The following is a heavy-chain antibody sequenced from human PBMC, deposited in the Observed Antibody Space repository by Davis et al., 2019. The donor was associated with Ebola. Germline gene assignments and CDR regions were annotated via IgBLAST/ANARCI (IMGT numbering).Heavy chain of an antibody. J-gene: IGHJ4*02. V-gene: IGHV5-10-1*01. CDR2: IDPRDSYT. CDR3: ARQKRSGYIYGPREGFDY. CDR1: GYSFTSYW. D-gene: IGHD5-18*01. Sequence: GESLKISCKGSGYSFTSYWITWVRQMPGKGLEWMGRIDPRDSYTNYSPSFQGHVTISADKSISTAYLQWSSLKASDTAIYYCARQKRSGYIYGPREGFDYWGQGTLVTVSS.